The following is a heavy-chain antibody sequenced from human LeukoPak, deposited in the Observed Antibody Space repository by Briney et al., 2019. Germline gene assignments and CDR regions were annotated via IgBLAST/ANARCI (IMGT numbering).Heavy chain of an antibody. V-gene: IGHV3-48*01. CDR2: ISSSGSTI. D-gene: IGHD6-19*01. Sequence: PGGSLRLSCAASGFTFSSHSMNWVRQAPGKGLEWVSYISSSGSTIYYADSVKGRFTISRDNSNNMLYLQMNRLRAEDTAVYYCAKRNSFSSGWFTDWGQGTLVTVSS. J-gene: IGHJ4*02. CDR3: AKRNSFSSGWFTD. CDR1: GFTFSSHS.